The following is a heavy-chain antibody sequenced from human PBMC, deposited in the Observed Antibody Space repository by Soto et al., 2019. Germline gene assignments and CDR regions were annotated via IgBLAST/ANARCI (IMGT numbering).Heavy chain of an antibody. CDR1: GFTVSSNY. J-gene: IGHJ6*02. D-gene: IGHD3-22*01. V-gene: IGHV3-53*01. CDR2: IYSGGST. CDR3: ASGYSGSSGYPIYGMDV. Sequence: EVSLRLSCAASGFTVSSNYMSWVRQAPGTGLEWVSVIYSGGSTYYADSVKGRFTISRDNSKNTLYLQRSSLRAEDTAVYYCASGYSGSSGYPIYGMDVWRQGPTVTVCS.